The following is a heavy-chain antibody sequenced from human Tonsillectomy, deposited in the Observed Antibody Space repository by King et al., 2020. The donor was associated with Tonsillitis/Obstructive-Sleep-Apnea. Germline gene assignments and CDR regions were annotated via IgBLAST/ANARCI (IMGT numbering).Heavy chain of an antibody. Sequence: VQLQQWGAGLLKPSETLSLTCAVYGGSFSGYYWSWIRQPPGKGLEWIGEINHSGSTNYNPSLKSRVTISVDTSKNQFSLKLSSVTAADTAVYYCAREGYGSGSYYPLYYYYMDVWGKGTTVTVPS. J-gene: IGHJ6*03. CDR3: AREGYGSGSYYPLYYYYMDV. CDR2: INHSGST. D-gene: IGHD3-10*01. V-gene: IGHV4-34*01. CDR1: GGSFSGYY.